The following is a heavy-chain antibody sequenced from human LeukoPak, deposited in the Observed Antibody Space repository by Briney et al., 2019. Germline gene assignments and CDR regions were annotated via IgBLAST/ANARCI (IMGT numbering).Heavy chain of an antibody. CDR3: ARSILRRFDY. D-gene: IGHD4-17*01. J-gene: IGHJ4*02. CDR2: INHSGST. CDR1: GGSFSGYY. V-gene: IGHV4-34*01. Sequence: SETLSLTCAVYGGSFSGYYWSWIRQPAGKGLEWIGEINHSGSTNYNPSLKSRVTISVDTSKNQFSLKLSSVTAADTAVYYCARSILRRFDYWGQGTLVTVSS.